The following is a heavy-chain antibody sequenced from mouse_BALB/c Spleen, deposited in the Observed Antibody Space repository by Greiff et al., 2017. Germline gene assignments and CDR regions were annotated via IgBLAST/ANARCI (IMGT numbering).Heavy chain of an antibody. CDR3: ARHDGYDVAWFAY. CDR1: GFTFSSYG. D-gene: IGHD2-14*01. V-gene: IGHV5-6*01. J-gene: IGHJ3*01. Sequence: VQLKESGGDLVKPGGSLKLSCAASGFTFSSYGMSWVRQTPDKRLEWVATISSGGSYTYYPDSVKGRFTISRDNAKNTLYLQMSSLKSEDTAMYYCARHDGYDVAWFAYWGQGTLVTVSA. CDR2: ISSGGSYT.